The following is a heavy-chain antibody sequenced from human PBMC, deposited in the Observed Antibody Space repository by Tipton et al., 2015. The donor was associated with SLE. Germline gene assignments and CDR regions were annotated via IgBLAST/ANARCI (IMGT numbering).Heavy chain of an antibody. V-gene: IGHV4-4*09. CDR2: IYNGGRT. CDR3: ARDPNGGYGSFDY. Sequence: GLVKPSETLSLTCTVSGGSISNNYWSWIRQPPGKGLEWIGFIYNGGRTRYNPSLETRVTMSVDASKNQFSLKVHSVTAADTAVYYCARDPNGGYGSFDYWGLGALVTVSS. D-gene: IGHD7-27*01. CDR1: GGSISNNY. J-gene: IGHJ4*02.